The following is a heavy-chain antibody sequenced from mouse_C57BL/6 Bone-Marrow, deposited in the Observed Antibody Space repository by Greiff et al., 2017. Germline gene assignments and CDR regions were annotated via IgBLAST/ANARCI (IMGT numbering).Heavy chain of an antibody. J-gene: IGHJ2*01. Sequence: QVQLQQSGAELARPGASVKLSCKASGYTFTSYGISWVKQRTGQGLEWIGEIYPRSGNTYYNEKFKGKATLTADKSSSTAYMELRSLTSEDSAVYFCARPPITTVVATSYFDYWGQGTTLTVSS. CDR3: ARPPITTVVATSYFDY. CDR2: IYPRSGNT. V-gene: IGHV1-81*01. CDR1: GYTFTSYG. D-gene: IGHD1-1*01.